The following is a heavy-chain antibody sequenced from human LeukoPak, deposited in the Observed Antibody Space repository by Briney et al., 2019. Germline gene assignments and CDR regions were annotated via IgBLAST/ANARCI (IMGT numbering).Heavy chain of an antibody. J-gene: IGHJ4*02. D-gene: IGHD6-13*01. CDR3: ARHAMGSSWYYDY. Sequence: SETLSLTCTVSGGSISNYYWSWIQQPPGKGLEWIGYISYSGSTNYNPSLKSRVTISVDTSKNQFSLKLSSVTAADTAVYYCARHAMGSSWYYDYWGQGTLVTVSS. V-gene: IGHV4-59*08. CDR1: GGSISNYY. CDR2: ISYSGST.